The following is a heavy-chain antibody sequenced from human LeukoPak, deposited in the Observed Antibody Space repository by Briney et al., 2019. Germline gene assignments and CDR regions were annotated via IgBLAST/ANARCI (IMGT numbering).Heavy chain of an antibody. CDR2: IGSSGGTT. V-gene: IGHV3-23*01. CDR3: AALSYDFWSGINWFDP. J-gene: IGHJ5*02. Sequence: GGSLRLSCGASGFTLSSCAMSWVRQAPGQGLEWVSAIGSSGGTTYYADSVKGRFTISRDDTKNTLNLQMNTLRVEATAVYYCAALSYDFWSGINWFDPWGQGTLVTVSP. D-gene: IGHD3-3*01. CDR1: GFTLSSCA.